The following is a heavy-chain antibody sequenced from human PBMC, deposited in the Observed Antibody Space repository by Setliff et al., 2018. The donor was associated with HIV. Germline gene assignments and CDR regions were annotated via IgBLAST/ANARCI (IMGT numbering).Heavy chain of an antibody. Sequence: ASVKVSCKASGYTFTYFYMHWVRQAPGQGLEWMGAFDPSDGSTTYAQKFEDRVTLTKDTSTSTVYMELSSLRSEDTAVYYCASGRGSWSHARPTIYFDYWGQGTLVTVSS. D-gene: IGHD6-13*01. CDR1: GYTFTYFY. CDR2: FDPSDGST. V-gene: IGHV1-46*01. J-gene: IGHJ4*02. CDR3: ASGRGSWSHARPTIYFDY.